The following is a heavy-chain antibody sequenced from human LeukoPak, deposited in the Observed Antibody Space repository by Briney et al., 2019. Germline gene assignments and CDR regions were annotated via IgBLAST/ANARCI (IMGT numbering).Heavy chain of an antibody. CDR1: GSTFSTYG. J-gene: IGHJ4*02. V-gene: IGHV3-23*01. D-gene: IGHD6-13*01. Sequence: GGTLRLSCAASGSTFSTYGMTWVRQAPGKGLEWVSHISGSDGSTNYADSVKGRFTISRDNSKNTLYLQMNSLRAEDTAVYYCATGSNWYFDYWGQGTLVTVSS. CDR2: ISGSDGST. CDR3: ATGSNWYFDY.